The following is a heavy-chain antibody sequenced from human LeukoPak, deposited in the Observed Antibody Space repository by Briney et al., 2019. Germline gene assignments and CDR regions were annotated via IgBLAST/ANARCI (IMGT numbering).Heavy chain of an antibody. CDR3: ARDGPKYCSNGVCYAPVDP. Sequence: GGSLRLSCAASGFTFSSYSMNWVRQAPGKGLEWVSSISSGSSYIYYADSVKGRFTISRDNGKSSLYLQMNSLRAEDTAVYYCARDGPKYCSNGVCYAPVDPWGQGTLVTVSS. V-gene: IGHV3-21*01. D-gene: IGHD2-8*01. CDR2: ISSGSSYI. CDR1: GFTFSSYS. J-gene: IGHJ5*02.